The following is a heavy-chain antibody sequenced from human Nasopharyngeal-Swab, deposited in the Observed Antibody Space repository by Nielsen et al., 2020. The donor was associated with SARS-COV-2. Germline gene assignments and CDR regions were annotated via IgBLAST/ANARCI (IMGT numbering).Heavy chain of an antibody. J-gene: IGHJ3*02. CDR3: ARHRGWELPMDI. CDR2: IYYSGST. V-gene: IGHV4-39*01. CDR1: GGSISSSSYY. D-gene: IGHD1-26*01. Sequence: SETLSLTCTVSGGSISSSSYYWGWIRQPPGKGLEWIGSIYYSGSTYYNPSLKSRVTISVDTSKNQFSLKLSSVTAADTAVYYCARHRGWELPMDIWGQGTMVTVSS.